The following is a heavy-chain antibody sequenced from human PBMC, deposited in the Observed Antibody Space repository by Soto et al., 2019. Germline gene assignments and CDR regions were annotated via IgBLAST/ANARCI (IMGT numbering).Heavy chain of an antibody. D-gene: IGHD6-19*01. CDR3: AKGPFTSGGYYGMDV. CDR1: GFTFSSCG. CDR2: ISDTGEIT. Sequence: GGSLRLSCVASGFTFSSCGMTWVRQAPGKGLEWVSVISDTGEITYYSDSVKGRFTSSRDSPKNTLYLQMNSLRAEDTAIYYCAKGPFTSGGYYGMDVWGQGTTVTVSS. J-gene: IGHJ6*02. V-gene: IGHV3-23*01.